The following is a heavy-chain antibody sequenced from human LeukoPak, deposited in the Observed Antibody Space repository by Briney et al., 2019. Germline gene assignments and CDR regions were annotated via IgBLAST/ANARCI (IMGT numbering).Heavy chain of an antibody. CDR3: AKDVVPDSGWDLDY. D-gene: IGHD6-19*01. CDR1: GFTFSTYS. CDR2: IYPSGGST. Sequence: GGSPRLSCAASGFTFSTYSMTWVRQGPGKGLEWVSSIYPSGGSTFYADSVKGRFTISRDNSKNTLYLQMSSLRTEDTAIYYCAKDVVPDSGWDLDYWGQGTLVTVSS. V-gene: IGHV3-23*01. J-gene: IGHJ4*02.